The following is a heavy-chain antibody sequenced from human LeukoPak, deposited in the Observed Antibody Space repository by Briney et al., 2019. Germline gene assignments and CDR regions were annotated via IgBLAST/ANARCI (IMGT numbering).Heavy chain of an antibody. Sequence: GGSLRLSCAASGFTFSSYSMNWVRQAPGKGLEWVSSISSSSSYIYYADSVKGRFTISRDNAKNSLYLQMNSLRAEDTAVYYCARDKVEAAGIAPIDYRGQGTLVTVSS. V-gene: IGHV3-21*01. CDR2: ISSSSSYI. J-gene: IGHJ4*02. CDR1: GFTFSSYS. D-gene: IGHD6-13*01. CDR3: ARDKVEAAGIAPIDY.